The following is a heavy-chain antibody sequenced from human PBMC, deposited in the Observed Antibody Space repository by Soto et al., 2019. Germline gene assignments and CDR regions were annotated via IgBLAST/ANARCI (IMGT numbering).Heavy chain of an antibody. D-gene: IGHD6-13*01. V-gene: IGHV5-51*01. Sequence: PGESLKISCQSSGYTFSNFWIGWVRQLPGKGLEWMGIIYPGDHETRYSPSFHGKVTISADRSINTAYLQWNSLEASDTAFYFCARSHRSSPYFDYWGQGALVTVSS. CDR2: IYPGDHET. CDR3: ARSHRSSPYFDY. CDR1: GYTFSNFW. J-gene: IGHJ4*02.